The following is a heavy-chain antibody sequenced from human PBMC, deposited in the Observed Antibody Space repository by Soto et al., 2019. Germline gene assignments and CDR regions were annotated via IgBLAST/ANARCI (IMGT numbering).Heavy chain of an antibody. CDR3: AREYYYDSSGCTFDY. V-gene: IGHV4-30-4*01. Sequence: SETLSLTCTVSGGSISSGDYYWSWIRQPPGKGLEWIGYSYYSGSTYYNPSLKSRVTISVDTSKNQFSLKLSSVTAADTAVYYCAREYYYDSSGCTFDYWGQGTLVTVSS. D-gene: IGHD3-22*01. CDR1: GGSISSGDYY. J-gene: IGHJ4*02. CDR2: SYYSGST.